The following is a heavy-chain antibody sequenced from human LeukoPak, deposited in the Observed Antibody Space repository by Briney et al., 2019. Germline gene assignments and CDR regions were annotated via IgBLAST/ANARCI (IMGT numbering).Heavy chain of an antibody. CDR1: GFTFTSYS. J-gene: IGHJ4*02. Sequence: PGGSLRLSCAASGFTFTSYSMNWVRQAPGKWLEWVSSISSSSSYIYYADSVKGRFTISRDNAKNSLYLQMNSLRAEDTAVYYCAASLGSSWYGAKRFDYWGQGTLVTVSS. V-gene: IGHV3-21*04. CDR2: ISSSSSYI. CDR3: AASLGSSWYGAKRFDY. D-gene: IGHD6-13*01.